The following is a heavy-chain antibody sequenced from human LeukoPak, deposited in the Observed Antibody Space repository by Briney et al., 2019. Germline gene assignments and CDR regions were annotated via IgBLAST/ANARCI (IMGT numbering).Heavy chain of an antibody. Sequence: PGGSLRLSCAASGFTFSSYWMHWVRQAPGKGLVWVSRINSDGSSTSYADSVKGRFTISRDNAKNTLYLQMNSLRAEDTAVYYCARSGQWLANFDYWGQGTLVTVSS. CDR3: ARSGQWLANFDY. CDR1: GFTFSSYW. J-gene: IGHJ4*02. CDR2: INSDGSST. D-gene: IGHD6-19*01. V-gene: IGHV3-74*01.